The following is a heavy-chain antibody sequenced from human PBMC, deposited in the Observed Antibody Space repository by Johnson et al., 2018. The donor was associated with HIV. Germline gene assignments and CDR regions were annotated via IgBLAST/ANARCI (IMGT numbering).Heavy chain of an antibody. V-gene: IGHV3-49*03. D-gene: IGHD6-6*01. Sequence: VQLVESGGGLVQPGRSLRLSCTASGFTFGDYAMSWFRQAPGKGLEWVGCIRSKAYGGTTEYAASVKGRVTISRDDSKSIAYLQMNSLKTEDTAVYYCTRDGFIAARRSGDAFDIWGQGTMVTVSS. J-gene: IGHJ3*02. CDR2: IRSKAYGGTT. CDR1: GFTFGDYA. CDR3: TRDGFIAARRSGDAFDI.